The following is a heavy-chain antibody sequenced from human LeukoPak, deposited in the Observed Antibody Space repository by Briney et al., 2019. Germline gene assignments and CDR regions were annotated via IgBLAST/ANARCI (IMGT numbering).Heavy chain of an antibody. D-gene: IGHD6-19*01. CDR1: GDSISSSY. CDR3: ARGQVAGTWDY. J-gene: IGHJ4*02. V-gene: IGHV4-59*01. Sequence: SETLSLTCTVSGDSISSSYWSWIRQPPGKGLEWIGYIYYNGATNYNPSLKSRVIISVDTPKNQFSLKLSSVTTADAAVYYCARGQVAGTWDYWGQGILVTVSS. CDR2: IYYNGAT.